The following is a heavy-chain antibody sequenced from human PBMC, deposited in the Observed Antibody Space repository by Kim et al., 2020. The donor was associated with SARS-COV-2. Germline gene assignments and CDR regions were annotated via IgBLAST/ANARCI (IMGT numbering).Heavy chain of an antibody. CDR1: GFNFNDYG. J-gene: IGHJ6*02. CDR2: ISRTSGSI. V-gene: IGHV3-48*02. D-gene: IGHD3-10*01. Sequence: GGSLRLSCAGFGFNFNDYGINWVRQAPGKGLEWISYISRTSGSIYYADSVKGRFTIARDKAEKSVFLQMNSLSDDDTAVYYCARELEIWTMAVLIGVPACYIGMVVWGQGTTVTVSS. CDR3: ARELEIWTMAVLIGVPACYIGMVV.